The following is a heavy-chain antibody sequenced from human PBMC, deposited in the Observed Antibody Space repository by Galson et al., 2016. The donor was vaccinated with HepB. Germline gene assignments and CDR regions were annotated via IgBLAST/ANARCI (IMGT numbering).Heavy chain of an antibody. CDR1: GGSISSAGFY. CDR3: ARDNVMGAKNWFDP. V-gene: IGHV4-31*03. CDR2: IYYGGST. D-gene: IGHD1-26*01. Sequence: TLSLTCTVSGGSISSAGFYWTWIRQLPGRGLEWIGNIYYGGSTFYNPSLQSRVTMSVDTSKNQFSLRLKSVTAADTAVYYCARDNVMGAKNWFDPWGQGTLVTVSS. J-gene: IGHJ5*02.